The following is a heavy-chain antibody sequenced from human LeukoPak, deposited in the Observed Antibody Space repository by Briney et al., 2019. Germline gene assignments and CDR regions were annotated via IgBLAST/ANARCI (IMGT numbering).Heavy chain of an antibody. Sequence: GGSLRLSCAAAGFTVSSNYMSWVRQAPGKGLEWVSIIYSGGTTFYADSVKGRFTISRDNSKNTLYLQMNGLRAEDTAVYYCAGSGNYEIFDYWGQATLVTVPS. J-gene: IGHJ4*02. D-gene: IGHD1-26*01. CDR2: IYSGGTT. CDR3: AGSGNYEIFDY. V-gene: IGHV3-53*01. CDR1: GFTVSSNY.